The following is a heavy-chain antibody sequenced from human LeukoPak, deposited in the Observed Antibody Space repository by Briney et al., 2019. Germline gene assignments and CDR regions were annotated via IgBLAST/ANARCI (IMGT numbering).Heavy chain of an antibody. Sequence: ASVKVSCKASGYDFTSVGITWVRRAPGQGLEWMGWISPYNGNTRYAQEFQGRVAMTTDTSTTTAYMELRGLRFNDTAVYYCARAGSGSGWYFDYWGQGTLVTVSS. CDR3: ARAGSGSGWYFDY. CDR2: ISPYNGNT. J-gene: IGHJ4*02. CDR1: GYDFTSVG. V-gene: IGHV1-18*01. D-gene: IGHD6-19*01.